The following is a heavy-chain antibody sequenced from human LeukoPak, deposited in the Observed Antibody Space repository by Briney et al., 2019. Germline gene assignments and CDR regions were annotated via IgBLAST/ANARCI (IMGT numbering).Heavy chain of an antibody. D-gene: IGHD6-13*01. V-gene: IGHV1-24*01. CDR1: GYTLTELS. J-gene: IGHJ4*02. CDR3: ASMYSSSWEDYFDY. Sequence: GASVKVSCKVSGYTLTELSMHWVRQAPGKGLEWMGGFDPEDGETIYAQKFQGRVTMTEDTSTDTAHMELSSLRSEDTAVYYCASMYSSSWEDYFDYWGQGTLVTVSS. CDR2: FDPEDGET.